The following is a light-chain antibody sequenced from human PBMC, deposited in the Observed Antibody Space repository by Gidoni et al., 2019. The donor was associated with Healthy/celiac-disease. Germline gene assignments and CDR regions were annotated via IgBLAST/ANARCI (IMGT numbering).Light chain of an antibody. CDR3: QQRSNWPFT. V-gene: IGKV3-11*01. CDR2: YAS. J-gene: IGKJ4*01. Sequence: EIVLTQSPATLSLFPGESATLSCRASQSVSSYLAWYQQKPGQAPRLLIYYASHRATGIPARFSGSGSGTDFTLTISSLEPEDFAVYYCQQRSNWPFTFGGGTKVEI. CDR1: QSVSSY.